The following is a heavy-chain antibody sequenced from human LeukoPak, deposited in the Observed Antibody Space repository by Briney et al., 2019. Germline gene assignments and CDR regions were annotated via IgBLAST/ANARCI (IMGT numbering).Heavy chain of an antibody. Sequence: KPSETLSLTCTVSGGSINSYYWSWIRQPPGKELEWIGDIYYSGDTNYNPSLKSRVTISVDTSKNQFSLKLSSVTAPDTAVSYCAKSGAGKHNVFDNWGQGTLVTVSS. V-gene: IGHV4-59*01. J-gene: IGHJ4*02. CDR1: GGSINSYY. D-gene: IGHD3-10*01. CDR2: IYYSGDT. CDR3: AKSGAGKHNVFDN.